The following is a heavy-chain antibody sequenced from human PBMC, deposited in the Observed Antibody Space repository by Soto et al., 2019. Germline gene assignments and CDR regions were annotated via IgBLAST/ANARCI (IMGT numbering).Heavy chain of an antibody. V-gene: IGHV3-11*06. Sequence: QVQLVESGGGLVKPGGSLRLSCAASGFTFSDYYMSWIRQAPGKGLEWVSYISSSSSYTNYADSVKGRFTISRDNAKNSLYLQMNSLRVEDTAVYYCARAVRIRNSSTRGRYYFDYWGQGTLVTVSS. CDR3: ARAVRIRNSSTRGRYYFDY. D-gene: IGHD6-13*01. J-gene: IGHJ4*02. CDR1: GFTFSDYY. CDR2: ISSSSSYT.